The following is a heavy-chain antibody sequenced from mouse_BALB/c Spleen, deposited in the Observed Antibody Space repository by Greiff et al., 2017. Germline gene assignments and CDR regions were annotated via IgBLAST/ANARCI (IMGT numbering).Heavy chain of an antibody. CDR2: ISSGGSYT. J-gene: IGHJ2*01. CDR3: ARDYYGYRLFDY. D-gene: IGHD1-2*01. V-gene: IGHV5-9-4*01. Sequence: EVKLVESGGGLVKPGGSLKLSCAASGFTFSSYAMSWVRQSPEKRLEWVAEISSGGSYTYYPDTVTGRFTISRDNAKNTLYLEMSSLRSEDTAMYYCARDYYGYRLFDYWGQGTTLTVSA. CDR1: GFTFSSYA.